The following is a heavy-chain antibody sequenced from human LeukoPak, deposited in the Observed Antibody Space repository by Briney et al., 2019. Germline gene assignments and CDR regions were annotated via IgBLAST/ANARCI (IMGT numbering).Heavy chain of an antibody. CDR1: GFTVRSNY. Sequence: TGGSLRLSCAASGFTVRSNYMSWIRQPPGKGLEWIGEINHSGSTNYNPSLKSRVTISVDTSKNQFSLKLSSVTAADTAVYYCARGGAVYYYYGMDVWGQGTTVTVSS. V-gene: IGHV4-34*01. CDR3: ARGGAVYYYYGMDV. J-gene: IGHJ6*02. CDR2: INHSGST. D-gene: IGHD3-10*01.